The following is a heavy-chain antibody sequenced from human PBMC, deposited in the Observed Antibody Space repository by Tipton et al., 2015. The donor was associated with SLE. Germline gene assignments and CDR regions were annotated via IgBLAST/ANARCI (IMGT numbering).Heavy chain of an antibody. V-gene: IGHV4-4*09. D-gene: IGHD3-3*01. J-gene: IGHJ1*01. CDR2: IYNSGST. CDR3: VDIYYHFWSGCAEYFQH. CDR1: GGSISSYY. Sequence: LRLSCTVSGGSISSYYWSWIRQPSGKGLEWIGSIYNSGSTYYNPSLKSRATISVDTSKNQFSLKLSSVTAADTAIYYCVDIYYHFWSGCAEYFQHWGQGTLVTVSS.